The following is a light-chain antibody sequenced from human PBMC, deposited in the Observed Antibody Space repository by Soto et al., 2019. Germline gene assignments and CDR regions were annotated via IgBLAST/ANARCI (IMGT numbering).Light chain of an antibody. CDR3: HQYGSSPPYT. CDR1: QSVSNNY. Sequence: EVVLTQSPGTLSLSPGESATLSCRANQSVSNNYFAWYQQKPGQAPRLLIFGSSDRATGIPDRFSGSGSGTDFTLTISRLEPEDFAVYYCHQYGSSPPYTFGQGTKLEIK. CDR2: GSS. V-gene: IGKV3-20*01. J-gene: IGKJ2*01.